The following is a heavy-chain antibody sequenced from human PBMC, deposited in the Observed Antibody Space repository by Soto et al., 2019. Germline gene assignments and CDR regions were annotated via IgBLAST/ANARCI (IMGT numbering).Heavy chain of an antibody. CDR3: TRDDVHFNGDRYYGVPMDV. CDR2: IQSGGTK. J-gene: IGHJ6*04. CDR1: GFSVGSKY. Sequence: EVQLVESGGDLVQPGGSLRLSCAASGFSVGSKYMSWVRQAPGEGLEWVSLIQSGGTKYYAGSVKCRFTISRDYSEITLVLQVNILRVEDTAVYYCTRDDVHFNGDRYYGVPMDVRGKVTTVTVSA. D-gene: IGHD4-17*01. V-gene: IGHV3-66*01.